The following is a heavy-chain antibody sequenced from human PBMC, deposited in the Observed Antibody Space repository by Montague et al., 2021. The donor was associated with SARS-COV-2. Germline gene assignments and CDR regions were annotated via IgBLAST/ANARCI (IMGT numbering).Heavy chain of an antibody. V-gene: IGHV4-39*02. J-gene: IGHJ3*02. CDR1: GGSISSSNYY. CDR3: ARRGRKLLPVATTNGGFDI. CDR2: IYDSGST. Sequence: SETLSLTCTVSGGSISSSNYYWDWIRQPPGKGLEWIGSIYDSGSTYYNPSLKSRATISVDTSKNHFSLKLSSVTAADTAVYYCARRGRKLLPVATTNGGFDIWGQGTMVTVSS. D-gene: IGHD5-12*01.